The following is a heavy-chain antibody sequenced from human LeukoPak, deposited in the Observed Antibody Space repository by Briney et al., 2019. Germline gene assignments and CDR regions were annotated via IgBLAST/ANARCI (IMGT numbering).Heavy chain of an antibody. J-gene: IGHJ4*02. Sequence: GGSLRLSCAASGFTFSSYWMSWVRQAPGMGLEWVANIKQDGSEKYYVDSVKGRFTISRDNAKNSLYLQMNSLRAEDTAVYYCARVRSAMVTGYFDYWGQGTLVTVSS. CDR3: ARVRSAMVTGYFDY. D-gene: IGHD5-18*01. CDR2: IKQDGSEK. CDR1: GFTFSSYW. V-gene: IGHV3-7*01.